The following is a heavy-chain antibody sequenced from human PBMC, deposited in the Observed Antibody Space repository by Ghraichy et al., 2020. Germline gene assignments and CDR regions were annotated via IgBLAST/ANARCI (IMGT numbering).Heavy chain of an antibody. V-gene: IGHV3-53*01. CDR2: IYSTSYT. CDR1: GFTVSSNY. J-gene: IGHJ4*02. D-gene: IGHD6-19*01. CDR3: VRDDTSSGYYEMGY. Sequence: GGSLRLSCAASGFTVSSNYMSWVRQAPGKGLECVSVIYSTSYTYYADSVKGRFTISRDDSINTLYLQMNSLRAEDTAVYYCVRDDTSSGYYEMGYWGQGTLVTVSS.